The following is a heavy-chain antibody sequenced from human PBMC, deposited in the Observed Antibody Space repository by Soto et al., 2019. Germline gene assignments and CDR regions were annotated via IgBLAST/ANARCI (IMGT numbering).Heavy chain of an antibody. J-gene: IGHJ6*03. V-gene: IGHV1-8*01. CDR3: ARGRGVAAPSSYYYYYMDV. Sequence: QVQLVQSGAEVKKPGASVKVSCKASGYTFTSYDINWVRQVTGQGLEWMGWMNPNSGNTGYAQKFQGRDTMARNTSISTAYIELSSLRSEDTAVYYCARGRGVAAPSSYYYYYMDVWGKGTTVTVSS. D-gene: IGHD6-13*01. CDR2: MNPNSGNT. CDR1: GYTFTSYD.